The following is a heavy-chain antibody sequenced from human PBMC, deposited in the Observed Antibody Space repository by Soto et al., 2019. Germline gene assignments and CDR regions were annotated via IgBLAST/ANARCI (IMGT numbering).Heavy chain of an antibody. CDR1: GFSLSTTGVG. V-gene: IGHV2-5*01. J-gene: IGHJ4*01. CDR2: IYWHDDK. Sequence: XGPTLVNPTPSLPLTFTFSGFSLSTTGVGVSWIRQPPGKALEWLALIYWHDDKRYSPSLKSRLTITKDTSKNQVVLTMTNVDPVDTATYYCAHRGGATVGLYYFDYWGQGALVTVSA. CDR3: AHRGGATVGLYYFDY. D-gene: IGHD3-16*01.